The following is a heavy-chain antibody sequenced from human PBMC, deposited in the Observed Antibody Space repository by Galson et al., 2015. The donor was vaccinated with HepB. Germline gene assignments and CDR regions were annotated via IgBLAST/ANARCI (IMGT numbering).Heavy chain of an antibody. D-gene: IGHD3-10*02. Sequence: SETLSLTCTISGDSISRYFCSWIRQAPGKTLEWIGYIYYTGITTYSPSLKSRVTISVDTSKNQFSLKLRSVTAADTAVYYCASAMPSTMSAYDYWGQGTLVSVSS. V-gene: IGHV4-59*01. J-gene: IGHJ4*02. CDR1: GDSISRYF. CDR3: ASAMPSTMSAYDY. CDR2: IYYTGIT.